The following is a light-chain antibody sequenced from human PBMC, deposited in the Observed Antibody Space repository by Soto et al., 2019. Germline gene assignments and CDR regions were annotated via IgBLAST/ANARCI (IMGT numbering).Light chain of an antibody. J-gene: IGLJ3*02. CDR2: SND. CDR3: SAWDDSLYLV. V-gene: IGLV1-44*01. CDR1: NSNIGSHT. Sequence: QSVLTQPPSASGTPGQTITISCSGSNSNIGSHTVNWYQHLPGTAPKLLIYSNDQLPSVVPDRFSGSKSGTSASLAIYGLQSEDEADYYCSAWDDSLYLVFGEGTKLTVL.